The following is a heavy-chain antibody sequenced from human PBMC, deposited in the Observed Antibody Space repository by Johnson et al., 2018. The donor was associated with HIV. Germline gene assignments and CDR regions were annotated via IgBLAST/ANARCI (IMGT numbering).Heavy chain of an antibody. D-gene: IGHD7-27*01. CDR3: ARGGEKGAFDI. CDR2: IRNKANSYTT. Sequence: MLLVESGGGLVLPGGSRRLSCAVSGFTFTDHYMDWVRQAPGKGLEWVGRIRNKANSYTTEYAASVKGRFTILRDDSKNSLYLQMNSLKTEDTAVYYCARGGEKGAFDIWGQGTMVTVSS. J-gene: IGHJ3*02. V-gene: IGHV3-72*01. CDR1: GFTFTDHY.